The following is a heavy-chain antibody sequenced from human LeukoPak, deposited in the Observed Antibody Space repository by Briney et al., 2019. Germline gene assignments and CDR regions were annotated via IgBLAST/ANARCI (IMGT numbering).Heavy chain of an antibody. Sequence: GGSLRLSCAASGFTFSDYYMSWLRQAPGKAREWVANISSSGSTIYYADSVKGRFTISRDNAKNSLYLQMNSLRAEDTAVYYCARENFWSGFNWFDPWGQGTLVTVSS. CDR3: ARENFWSGFNWFDP. V-gene: IGHV3-11*01. CDR2: ISSSGSTI. J-gene: IGHJ5*02. D-gene: IGHD3-3*01. CDR1: GFTFSDYY.